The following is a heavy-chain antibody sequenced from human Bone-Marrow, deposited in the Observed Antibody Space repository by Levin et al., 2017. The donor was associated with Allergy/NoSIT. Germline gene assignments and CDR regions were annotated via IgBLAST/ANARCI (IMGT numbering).Heavy chain of an antibody. V-gene: IGHV4-31*03. CDR1: GGSIRSGFYY. CDR3: ARSGHASGSSIRGNYFDY. Sequence: SQTLSLPCSVSGGSIRSGFYYWNWIRHHPGKGLEWIGYIDYSGSTYYNYNPSLKSRVTISRDTSERQFSLKLYSVTAADTAVYYCARSGHASGSSIRGNYFDYWGQGTLVTVSS. J-gene: IGHJ4*02. CDR2: IDYSGST. D-gene: IGHD3-10*01.